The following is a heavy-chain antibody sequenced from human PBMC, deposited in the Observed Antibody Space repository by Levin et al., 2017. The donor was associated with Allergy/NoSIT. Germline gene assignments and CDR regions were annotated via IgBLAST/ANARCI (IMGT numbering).Heavy chain of an antibody. Sequence: ASVKVSCKVSGYTLTELSMHWVRQAPGKGLEWMGGFDPEDGETIYAQKFQGRVTMTEDTSTDTAYMELSSLRSEDTAVYYCATDLLGIPHPFDAFDIWGQGTMVTVSS. D-gene: IGHD7-27*01. J-gene: IGHJ3*02. CDR1: GYTLTELS. CDR2: FDPEDGET. V-gene: IGHV1-24*01. CDR3: ATDLLGIPHPFDAFDI.